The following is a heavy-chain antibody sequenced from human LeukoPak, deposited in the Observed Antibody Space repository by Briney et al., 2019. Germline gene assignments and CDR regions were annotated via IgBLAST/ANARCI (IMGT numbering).Heavy chain of an antibody. J-gene: IGHJ3*02. CDR2: IYNSGTT. Sequence: SETLSLTCTVSGGSINTNYWSWIRQPPGKGLEWIGYIYNSGTTNYNPSLRSRATISVDTSKNQFSLKLSSVTAADTALYYCARAMDPARILNPFDMWGQGTMVTVSS. D-gene: IGHD2/OR15-2a*01. V-gene: IGHV4-59*01. CDR3: ARAMDPARILNPFDM. CDR1: GGSINTNY.